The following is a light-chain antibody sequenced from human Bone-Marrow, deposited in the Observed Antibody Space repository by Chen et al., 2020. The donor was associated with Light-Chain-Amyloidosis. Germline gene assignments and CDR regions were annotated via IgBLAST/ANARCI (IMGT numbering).Light chain of an antibody. CDR2: DVS. V-gene: IGLV2-14*03. Sequence: QSALTQPAYVSGSPGQSITFSCTGTSSYVGGYNYVSWYQQNPGKSHKLIIYDVSDRPSGVSDRFSGSKSGNTASLTISVLQAEDEADYYCASYTSAATWVFGGGTKLTVL. CDR3: ASYTSAATWV. CDR1: SSYVGGYNY. J-gene: IGLJ3*02.